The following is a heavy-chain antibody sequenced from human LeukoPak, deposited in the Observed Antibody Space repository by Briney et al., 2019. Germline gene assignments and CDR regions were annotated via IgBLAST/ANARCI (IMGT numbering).Heavy chain of an antibody. D-gene: IGHD3-9*01. Sequence: GGSLRLSCAASGFTFSSYSVIWVRQTPGKGLEWVSSIAGGGGYIYYADSVKGRFTISRDNAKNSLYLQMNSLRAEDTAVYYCAKFRLSNYDILTGYYYYFDYWGQGTLVTVSS. V-gene: IGHV3-21*01. J-gene: IGHJ4*02. CDR1: GFTFSSYS. CDR3: AKFRLSNYDILTGYYYYFDY. CDR2: IAGGGGYI.